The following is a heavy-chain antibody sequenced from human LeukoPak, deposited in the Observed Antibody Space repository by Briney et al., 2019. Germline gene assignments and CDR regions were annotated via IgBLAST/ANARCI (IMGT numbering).Heavy chain of an antibody. CDR3: ARDSEYSSSFAFDI. Sequence: PGGSLRLSCAASGFTFSSYEMKWVRQAPGKGLEWVSYISSSGSTIYYADSVKGRFTISRDNAKNSLYLQMNSLRAEDTAVYYCARDSEYSSSFAFDIWGQGTMVTVSS. V-gene: IGHV3-48*03. CDR1: GFTFSSYE. D-gene: IGHD6-13*01. J-gene: IGHJ3*02. CDR2: ISSSGSTI.